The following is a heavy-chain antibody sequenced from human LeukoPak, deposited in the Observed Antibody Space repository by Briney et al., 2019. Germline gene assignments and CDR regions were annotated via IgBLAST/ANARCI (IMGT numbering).Heavy chain of an antibody. J-gene: IGHJ6*02. CDR1: GGSISSGDYY. Sequence: SETLSLTCSVSGGSISSGDYYWSWVRQSPEKGLEWIGYIYYNGDTDYNPSLKSRVSISVDMSKNQFSLKLRSVTAADTAVYYCARTGYSSDYYGMDVWGQGTTVTVSS. V-gene: IGHV4-30-4*02. D-gene: IGHD6-13*01. CDR2: IYYNGDT. CDR3: ARTGYSSDYYGMDV.